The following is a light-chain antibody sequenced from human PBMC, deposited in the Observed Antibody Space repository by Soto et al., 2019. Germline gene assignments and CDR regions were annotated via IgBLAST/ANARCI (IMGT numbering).Light chain of an antibody. Sequence: EIVMTQSPATLSVSPGERATLSCRASQSVSINLAWYQQKPGQAPRLLIYHASTRATGIPARFSGSGSGTEFTLTISSLQSGDLAVYFCQQYNNWWTFGQGTKVEI. J-gene: IGKJ1*01. CDR1: QSVSIN. CDR3: QQYNNWWT. V-gene: IGKV3-15*01. CDR2: HAS.